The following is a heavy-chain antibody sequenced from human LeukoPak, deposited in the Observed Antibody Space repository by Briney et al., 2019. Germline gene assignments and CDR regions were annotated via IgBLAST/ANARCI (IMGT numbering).Heavy chain of an antibody. CDR3: AREGVTMVRGVTTKYYFDY. D-gene: IGHD3-10*01. J-gene: IGHJ4*02. Sequence: GGSLRLSCAASGFTFSDYYMSWIRQAPGKGLEWVSYISSSGSTIYYADSVKGRFTISRDNAKNSLYLQMNSLRAEDTAVYYCAREGVTMVRGVTTKYYFDYWGQGTLVTVSS. CDR2: ISSSGSTI. V-gene: IGHV3-11*01. CDR1: GFTFSDYY.